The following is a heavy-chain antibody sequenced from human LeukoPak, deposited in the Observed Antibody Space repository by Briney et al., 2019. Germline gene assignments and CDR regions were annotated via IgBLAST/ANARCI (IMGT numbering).Heavy chain of an antibody. CDR3: ARGLTKNSSGRY. J-gene: IGHJ4*02. CDR1: GFTFSSYS. V-gene: IGHV3-21*01. Sequence: GGSLRLSXAASGFTFSSYSMNWVGQAPGKGLEWVSSISSSSSYIYYADSVKGRFTISRDNAKNSLYLQVNSLRAEDTAVYYCARGLTKNSSGRYWGQGTLVTVSS. CDR2: ISSSSSYI. D-gene: IGHD6-19*01.